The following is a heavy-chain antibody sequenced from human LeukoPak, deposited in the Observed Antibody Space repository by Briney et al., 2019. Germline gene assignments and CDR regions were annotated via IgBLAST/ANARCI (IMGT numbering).Heavy chain of an antibody. CDR1: GFTFSSYG. CDR3: AKYALSRFGENFDY. CDR2: IIGSGRTT. D-gene: IGHD3-10*01. J-gene: IGHJ4*02. Sequence: PGGSLRLSCAASGFTFSSYGMHWVRQAPGKGLEWVSAIIGSGRTTYYADSVKGRFTISRDNSKNTLYLQMNSLRAEDTAVYYCAKYALSRFGENFDYWGQGTLVTASS. V-gene: IGHV3-23*01.